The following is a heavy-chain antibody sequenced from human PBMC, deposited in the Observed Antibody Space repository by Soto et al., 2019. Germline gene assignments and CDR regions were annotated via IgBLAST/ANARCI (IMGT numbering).Heavy chain of an antibody. Sequence: QVQLVQSGAEVKKPGSSVKVSCKDSGGTFSSYTISWVRQAPGQGLEWMGRIIPILGIANYAQKFQGRVTITADKSTSTAYTELSSRRSYDTSVYYCARDKGSSQLSGYYGMDVWGQGTTVTVSS. V-gene: IGHV1-69*08. D-gene: IGHD3-16*02. CDR2: IIPILGIA. CDR3: ARDKGSSQLSGYYGMDV. CDR1: GGTFSSYT. J-gene: IGHJ6*02.